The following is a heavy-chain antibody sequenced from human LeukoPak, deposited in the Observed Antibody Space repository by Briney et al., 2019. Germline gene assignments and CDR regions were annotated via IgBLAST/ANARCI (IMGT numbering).Heavy chain of an antibody. J-gene: IGHJ4*02. D-gene: IGHD6-13*01. Sequence: SETLSLTCTVSGGSISSSSYYWGWIRQPPGKGLGWIGSIYYSGSTYYNPSLKSRVTISVDTSKNQFSLKLSSVTAADTAVYYCATAGAAAGTYYFDYWGQGTLVTVSS. V-gene: IGHV4-39*07. CDR2: IYYSGST. CDR3: ATAGAAAGTYYFDY. CDR1: GGSISSSSYY.